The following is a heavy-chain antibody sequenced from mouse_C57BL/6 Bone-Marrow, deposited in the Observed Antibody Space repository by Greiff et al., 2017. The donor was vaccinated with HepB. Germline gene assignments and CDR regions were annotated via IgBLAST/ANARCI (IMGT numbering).Heavy chain of an antibody. CDR3: TTYYYGSSWFAY. J-gene: IGHJ3*01. Sequence: VQLQQSGAELVRPGASVTLSCKASGYTFTDYEMHWVKQTPVHGLEWIGAIDPETGGTAYNQKFKGKAILTADKSSSTAYMELRSLTSEDSAVYYCTTYYYGSSWFAYWGQGTLVTVSA. CDR2: IDPETGGT. CDR1: GYTFTDYE. D-gene: IGHD1-1*01. V-gene: IGHV1-15*01.